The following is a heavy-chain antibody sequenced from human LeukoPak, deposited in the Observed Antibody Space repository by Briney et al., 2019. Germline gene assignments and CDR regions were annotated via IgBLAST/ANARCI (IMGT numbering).Heavy chain of an antibody. J-gene: IGHJ5*02. Sequence: GGSLRLSCAASGFTVSTNCMTWVRQAPGKGLEWVSTIYSGGTTYYADSVMGRFTISRHNSKNTLYLQMNSLRAEDTAVYYCAKGPTVTTGWFDPWGQGTLVTVSS. V-gene: IGHV3-53*01. CDR2: IYSGGTT. CDR3: AKGPTVTTGWFDP. CDR1: GFTVSTNC. D-gene: IGHD4-17*01.